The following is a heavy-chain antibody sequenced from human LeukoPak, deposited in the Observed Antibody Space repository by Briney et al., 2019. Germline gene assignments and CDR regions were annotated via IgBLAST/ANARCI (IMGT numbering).Heavy chain of an antibody. Sequence: GGSLRLSCAASGFTFTSYSLHWVRQAPGKGLEWVAVISYDGSNKYYADSVKGRFTISRENAKNSVYLQMNSLRAEDTAVYYCARVGSFTHQWSGWGQGTLVTVSS. CDR2: ISYDGSNK. J-gene: IGHJ4*02. D-gene: IGHD2-15*01. CDR3: ARVGSFTHQWSG. V-gene: IGHV3-30-3*01. CDR1: GFTFTSYS.